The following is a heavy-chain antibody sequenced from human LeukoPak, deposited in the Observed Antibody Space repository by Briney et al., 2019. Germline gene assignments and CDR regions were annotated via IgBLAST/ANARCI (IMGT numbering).Heavy chain of an antibody. D-gene: IGHD3-22*01. V-gene: IGHV3-73*01. CDR3: AKGTLGITMSK. Sequence: PGGSLRLSCAASGFTFSGSAMHWVRQASGKGLEWVGRIRSKANSYATAYAASVKGRFTISRDDSKNTAYLQMNSLRAEDTAVYYCAKGTLGITMSKWGQGTLVTVSS. CDR2: IRSKANSYAT. J-gene: IGHJ4*02. CDR1: GFTFSGSA.